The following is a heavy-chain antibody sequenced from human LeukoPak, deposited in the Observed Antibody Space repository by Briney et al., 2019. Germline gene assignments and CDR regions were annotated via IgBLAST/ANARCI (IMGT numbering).Heavy chain of an antibody. CDR2: ISSSSSYI. CDR3: ARDRTGYSSGYDAFDI. D-gene: IGHD6-19*01. Sequence: NPGGSLRLSCAASGFTFSSYSMNWVRQAPGKGLEWVSSISSSSSYINYADSVKGRFTISRDNAKNSLNLQMNSLRAEDTAVYYCARDRTGYSSGYDAFDIWGQGTMVTVSS. J-gene: IGHJ3*02. CDR1: GFTFSSYS. V-gene: IGHV3-21*01.